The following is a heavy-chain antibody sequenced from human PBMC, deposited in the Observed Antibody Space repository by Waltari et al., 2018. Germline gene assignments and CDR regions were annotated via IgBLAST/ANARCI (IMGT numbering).Heavy chain of an antibody. D-gene: IGHD3-10*01. J-gene: IGHJ4*02. CDR1: GYTFTSYD. V-gene: IGHV1-8*01. Sequence: QVQLVQSGAEVKKPGASVKVSCKASGYTFTSYDINWVRQATGQGLEWMGWGNPNGGNTGYAQKFQGRVTMTRNTAISTAEMELSSLRSEDTAVYYWARGQNSMVRGVIIYWGQGTLVTVSS. CDR3: ARGQNSMVRGVIIY. CDR2: GNPNGGNT.